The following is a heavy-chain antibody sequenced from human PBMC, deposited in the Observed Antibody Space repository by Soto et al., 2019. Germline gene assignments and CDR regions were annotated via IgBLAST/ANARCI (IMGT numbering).Heavy chain of an antibody. CDR2: ISGSGGST. V-gene: IGHV3-23*01. D-gene: IGHD3-22*01. Sequence: QSGGSLRLSCAASGFTFSSYAMSWVRQAPGKGLEWVSAISGSGGSTYYADSVKGRFTISRDNSKNTLYLQMNSLRAEDTAVYYCAKDVISYYDSSGYYYWGQGTLVTVSS. CDR1: GFTFSSYA. CDR3: AKDVISYYDSSGYYY. J-gene: IGHJ4*02.